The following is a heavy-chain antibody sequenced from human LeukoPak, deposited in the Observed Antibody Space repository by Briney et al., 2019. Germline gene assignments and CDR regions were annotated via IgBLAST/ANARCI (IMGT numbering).Heavy chain of an antibody. J-gene: IGHJ6*02. Sequence: SETLSLTCAVYGGSFSGYFWSWIRQPPGKGLEWIGYIYDSGSTNYNPSLTSRVTISVDTSKNHFSPKLSSVTAADTALYYCARQMYLGGMDVWGQGTTVTVSS. CDR1: GGSFSGYF. CDR3: ARQMYLGGMDV. D-gene: IGHD2-8*01. V-gene: IGHV4-59*08. CDR2: IYDSGST.